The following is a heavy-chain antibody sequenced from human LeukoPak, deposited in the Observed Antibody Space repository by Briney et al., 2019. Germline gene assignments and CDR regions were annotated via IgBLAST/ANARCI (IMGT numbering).Heavy chain of an antibody. CDR2: INHSGST. J-gene: IGHJ3*02. D-gene: IGHD6-13*01. CDR1: GGSFSGYY. CDR3: AGDLYSSRTNDAFVI. V-gene: IGHV4-34*01. Sequence: SETLSLTCAVYGGSFSGYYWSWVRQPPGKGLEWIGEINHSGSTNYNPSLKSRVTISVDTSKNQFSLKLSSVIAADTAVYYCAGDLYSSRTNDAFVIWGQGTMVTVSS.